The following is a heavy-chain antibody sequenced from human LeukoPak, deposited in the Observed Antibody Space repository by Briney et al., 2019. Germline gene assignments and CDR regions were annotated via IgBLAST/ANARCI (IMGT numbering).Heavy chain of an antibody. J-gene: IGHJ6*03. V-gene: IGHV3-30*04. CDR3: AKGSKAVLFTRDHYMDV. CDR1: GFTFSSYA. Sequence: GGSLRLSCAASGFTFSSYATHWVRQAPGKGLEWVAVISYDGSNKYYADSVKGRFTISRDNSKNTLYLQMDSLRAEDTAVYYCAKGSKAVLFTRDHYMDVWGKGTTVTISS. D-gene: IGHD6-19*01. CDR2: ISYDGSNK.